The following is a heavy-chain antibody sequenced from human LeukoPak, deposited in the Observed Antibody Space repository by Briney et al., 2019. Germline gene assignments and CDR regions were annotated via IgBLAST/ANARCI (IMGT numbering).Heavy chain of an antibody. CDR1: GGTFSSYA. CDR3: ARDPRITMVRGVFDY. V-gene: IGHV1-69*04. D-gene: IGHD3-10*01. Sequence: SVKVSCKASGGTFSSYAISWVRQAPGQGLEWMGRIIPILGIANYAQKFRGRVTITADKSTSTAYMELSSLRSEDTAVYYCARDPRITMVRGVFDYWGQGTLVTVSS. J-gene: IGHJ4*02. CDR2: IIPILGIA.